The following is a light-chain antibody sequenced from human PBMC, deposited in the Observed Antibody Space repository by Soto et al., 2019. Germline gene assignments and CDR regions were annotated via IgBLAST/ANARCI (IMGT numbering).Light chain of an antibody. V-gene: IGLV2-11*01. CDR1: SSDVGDYYY. J-gene: IGLJ1*01. Sequence: QSVLTQPRSVSGSPGQSVTISCTGTSSDVGDYYYVSWYQQHPGKAPKLMIYDVTKRPSGVPDRFSGSKSGNTASLTISGLQAEDEADYYCCSYAGSYTYVFGTGTKLTVL. CDR3: CSYAGSYTYV. CDR2: DVT.